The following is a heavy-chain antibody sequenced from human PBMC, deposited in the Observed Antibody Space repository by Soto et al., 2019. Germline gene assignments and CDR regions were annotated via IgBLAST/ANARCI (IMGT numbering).Heavy chain of an antibody. Sequence: PGGSLRLSCAASGFTFGTYGMHWVRQAPGKGLEWVAGIWYDGSVKTYADSVKGRFSISRDNSQNTVYLQMNTLRAADTAVYYCARADCGGQCPCDYWGQGTLVTVSS. V-gene: IGHV3-33*01. CDR3: ARADCGGQCPCDY. J-gene: IGHJ4*02. CDR2: IWYDGSVK. D-gene: IGHD2-21*01. CDR1: GFTFGTYG.